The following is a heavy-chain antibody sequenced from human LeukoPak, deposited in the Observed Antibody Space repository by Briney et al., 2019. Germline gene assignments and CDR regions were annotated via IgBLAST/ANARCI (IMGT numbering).Heavy chain of an antibody. CDR2: IYTSGSS. Sequence: SETLSLTCTVSGCSIGDYYLSWIRQPPGKGLVWFGRIYTSGSSNYNPSLKSRVTMSVDTSKNQFSLKLSSVSAADTAVYYCATSGWYQTGVYWGQGTVVTVSS. CDR1: GCSIGDYY. D-gene: IGHD6-13*01. CDR3: ATSGWYQTGVY. V-gene: IGHV4-4*07. J-gene: IGHJ4*02.